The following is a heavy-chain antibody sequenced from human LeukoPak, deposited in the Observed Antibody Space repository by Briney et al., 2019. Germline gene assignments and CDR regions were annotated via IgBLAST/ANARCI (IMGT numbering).Heavy chain of an antibody. CDR2: MRYDGSNR. CDR1: GFTFSSYS. D-gene: IGHD3-9*01. J-gene: IGHJ6*03. Sequence: GGSLRLSCAASGFTFSSYSMNWVRQAPGKGLEWVAFMRYDGSNRNYADSVKGRFTISRDNSKNTLYLQMNSLRAEDTAVYYCAKGVKVPLLRYFSYYMDVWGKGTTVTVSS. CDR3: AKGVKVPLLRYFSYYMDV. V-gene: IGHV3-30*02.